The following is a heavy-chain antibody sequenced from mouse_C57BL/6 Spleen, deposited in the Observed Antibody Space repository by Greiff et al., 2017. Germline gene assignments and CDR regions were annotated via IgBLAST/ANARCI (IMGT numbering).Heavy chain of an antibody. CDR1: GYAFTNYL. CDR2: INPGSGGT. Sequence: VQLQQSGAELVRPGTSVKVSCKASGYAFTNYLIEWVKQRPGQGLEWIGVINPGSGGTNYNEKFKGKATLTADKSSSTAYMQLSSLTSEDSAVYSCARCDYDGGAMDYWGQGTSVTVSS. J-gene: IGHJ4*01. D-gene: IGHD2-4*01. CDR3: ARCDYDGGAMDY. V-gene: IGHV1-54*01.